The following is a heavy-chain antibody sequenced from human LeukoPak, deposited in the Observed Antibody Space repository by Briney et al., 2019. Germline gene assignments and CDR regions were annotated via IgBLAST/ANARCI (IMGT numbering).Heavy chain of an antibody. D-gene: IGHD3-9*01. CDR2: ISPSGGST. CDR3: ASTYPYYDILTGYQRSYYYYYYMDV. Sequence: ASVKVSCKAFGYTFTSNYMHWVRQAPGQGPEWMGVISPSGGSTTYAQKFQGRVTITADKSTSTAYMELSSLRSEDTAVYYCASTYPYYDILTGYQRSYYYYYYMDVWGKGTTVTVSS. CDR1: GYTFTSNY. J-gene: IGHJ6*03. V-gene: IGHV1-46*01.